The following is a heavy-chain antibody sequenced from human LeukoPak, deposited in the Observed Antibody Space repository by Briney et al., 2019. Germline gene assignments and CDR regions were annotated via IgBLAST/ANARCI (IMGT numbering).Heavy chain of an antibody. CDR2: INHSGTT. CDR1: GGSFSEYY. J-gene: IGHJ6*02. Sequence: SSETLSLTCAVYGGSFSEYYWSWIRQPPGKGLEWIGDINHSGTTNYNPSLKSRVTISKETSKKQISLKLSSVTAADTVVYYCARARMDVWGQGITVTVSS. CDR3: ARARMDV. V-gene: IGHV4-34*01.